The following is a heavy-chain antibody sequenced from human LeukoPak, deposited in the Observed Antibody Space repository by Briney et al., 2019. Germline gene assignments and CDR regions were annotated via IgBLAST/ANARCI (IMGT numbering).Heavy chain of an antibody. J-gene: IGHJ6*02. CDR1: GFTFSSYW. CDR2: IHNDGSST. V-gene: IGHV3-74*01. Sequence: PGGSLRLSCEVSGFTFSSYWMHWVRQAPGKGLVWVSRIHNDGSSTSHADSVKGRFTISRDNAKNSLYLQMNSLRADDTAVYYCARDSSGWYHGMDVWGQGTTVTVSS. CDR3: ARDSSGWYHGMDV. D-gene: IGHD6-25*01.